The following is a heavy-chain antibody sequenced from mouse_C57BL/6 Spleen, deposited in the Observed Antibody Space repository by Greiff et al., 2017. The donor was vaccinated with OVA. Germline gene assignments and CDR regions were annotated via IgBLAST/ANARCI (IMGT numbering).Heavy chain of an antibody. CDR3: ARGRLRGSSFYWYFDV. J-gene: IGHJ1*03. CDR2: ILPGSGST. V-gene: IGHV1-9*01. Sequence: VQRVESGAELMKPGASVKLSCKATGYTFTGYWIEWVKQRPGHGLEWIGEILPGSGSTNYNEKFKGKATFTADTSSNTAYMQLSSLTTEDSAIYYCARGRLRGSSFYWYFDVWGTGTTVTVSS. CDR1: GYTFTGYW. D-gene: IGHD1-1*01.